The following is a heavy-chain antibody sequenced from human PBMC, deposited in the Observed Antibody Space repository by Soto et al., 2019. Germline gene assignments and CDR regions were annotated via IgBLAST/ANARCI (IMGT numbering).Heavy chain of an antibody. CDR3: VQSRCGGDCLQSYSSHSYYGLDV. D-gene: IGHD2-21*02. CDR2: IYWDDDK. Sequence: SGPTLVNPTQTLTLTCTFSGFSLSTTGVGVGWIRQPPGKALEWLALIYWDDDKRYSPSLKSRLTITKDTSKNQVVLTMTNMDPVDTATYYCVQSRCGGDCLQSYSSHSYYGLDVWGQGTTVTVSS. V-gene: IGHV2-5*02. CDR1: GFSLSTTGVG. J-gene: IGHJ6*02.